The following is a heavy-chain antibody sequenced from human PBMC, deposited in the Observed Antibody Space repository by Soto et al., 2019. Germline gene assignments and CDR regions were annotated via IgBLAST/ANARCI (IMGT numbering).Heavy chain of an antibody. CDR1: GGSFSGYY. J-gene: IGHJ5*02. CDR3: ARVQLYYDFWGGYYTRPRGWFDP. D-gene: IGHD3-3*01. V-gene: IGHV4-34*01. Sequence: LSLTCAVYGGSFSGYYWSWIRQPPGKGLEWIGEINHSGSTNYNPSLKSRVTISVDTSKNQFSLKLSSVTAADTAVYYCARVQLYYDFWGGYYTRPRGWFDPWGQGTLVTVS. CDR2: INHSGST.